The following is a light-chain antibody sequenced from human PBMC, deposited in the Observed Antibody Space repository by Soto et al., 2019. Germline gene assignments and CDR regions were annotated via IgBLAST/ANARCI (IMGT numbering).Light chain of an antibody. Sequence: DIQWTQSPSTLSASVGDRVTITCRASQSISSWLAWYQQKPGKAPKFLIYKTSNLESGVPSRFSGSGSGTEFTLTISSLQPDDFATYYCQYYNNYCWTFGQGTKVEIK. V-gene: IGKV1-5*03. J-gene: IGKJ1*01. CDR2: KTS. CDR3: QYYNNYCWT. CDR1: QSISSW.